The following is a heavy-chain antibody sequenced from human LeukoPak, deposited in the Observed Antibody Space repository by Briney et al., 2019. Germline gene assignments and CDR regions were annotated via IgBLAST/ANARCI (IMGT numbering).Heavy chain of an antibody. V-gene: IGHV1-18*04. CDR3: ARGGRGSYAGTNWFDP. J-gene: IGHJ5*02. CDR2: ISAYNGNT. D-gene: IGHD1-26*01. Sequence: GESLKISCKGSGYSFTSYWISWVRQAPGQGLEWMGWISAYNGNTNYAQKLQGRVTMTTDTSTSTAYMELRSLRSDDTAVYYCARGGRGSYAGTNWFDPWGQGTLVTVSS. CDR1: GYSFTSYW.